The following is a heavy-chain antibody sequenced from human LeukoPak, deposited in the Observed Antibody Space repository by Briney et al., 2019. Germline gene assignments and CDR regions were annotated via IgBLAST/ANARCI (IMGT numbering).Heavy chain of an antibody. Sequence: GGSLRPSCAASGFTFSSYEMNWVRQAPGQGLEWVAYISSTGNTVHYAGSVKGRFTISRDNAKNSLYLQMNRLRAEDTAVYYCTKETPQMDVWGKGTTVTVSS. CDR2: ISSTGNTV. CDR1: GFTFSSYE. J-gene: IGHJ6*04. CDR3: TKETPQMDV. V-gene: IGHV3-48*03. D-gene: IGHD2-15*01.